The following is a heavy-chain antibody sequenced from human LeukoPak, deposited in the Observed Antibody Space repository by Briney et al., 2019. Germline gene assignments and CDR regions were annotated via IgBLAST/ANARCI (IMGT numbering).Heavy chain of an antibody. D-gene: IGHD1-14*01. CDR3: ARDPSTTNREVVDY. CDR2: INPSNGGT. CDR1: GYTFTSYY. Sequence: GASVKVSCKASGYTFTSYYIHWVRQAPGQGLEWMAIINPSNGGTSYAQKFQGRVTMTRDTSTSTVYMELSNLRSEDTAVYYCARDPSTTNREVVDYWGQGTLVTVSS. V-gene: IGHV1-46*01. J-gene: IGHJ4*02.